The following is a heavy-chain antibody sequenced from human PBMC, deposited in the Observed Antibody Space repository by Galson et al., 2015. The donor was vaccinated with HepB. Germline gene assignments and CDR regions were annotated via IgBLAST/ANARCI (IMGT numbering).Heavy chain of an antibody. CDR1: GYTFTGYY. J-gene: IGHJ4*02. D-gene: IGHD3-22*01. Sequence: SVKVSCKASGYTFTGYYMHWVRQAPGQGLEWMGWINPNSGGTNYAQKFQGWVTMTRDTSISTAYMELSRLRSDDTAVYYCARDHSSGPGAHFDYWGQGTLVTVSS. CDR3: ARDHSSGPGAHFDY. CDR2: INPNSGGT. V-gene: IGHV1-2*04.